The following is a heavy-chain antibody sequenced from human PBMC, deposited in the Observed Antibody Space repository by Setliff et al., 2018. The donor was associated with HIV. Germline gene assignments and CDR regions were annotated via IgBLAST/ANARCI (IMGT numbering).Heavy chain of an antibody. CDR2: ISTSGNFI. Sequence: LRLSCAASGFTFSAYSMNWVRQVPGKGLEWVSCISTSGNFIYYADSVKGRFTVSRDNAKNSLYLQMNSLRAGDTAVYYCLRGGSFGDIPNCWGQGTLVTVSS. V-gene: IGHV3-21*06. J-gene: IGHJ4*02. D-gene: IGHD4-17*01. CDR3: LRGGSFGDIPNC. CDR1: GFTFSAYS.